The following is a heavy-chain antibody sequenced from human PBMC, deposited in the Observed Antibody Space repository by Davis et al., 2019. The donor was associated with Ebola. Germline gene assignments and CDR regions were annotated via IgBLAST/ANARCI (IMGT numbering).Heavy chain of an antibody. V-gene: IGHV3-33*01. Sequence: GGSLRLSCAASGFTFSNFAMHWVRQAPGKGLEWVAVIWYDGSNEYYADSAKGRFTISRDNSKNTLYLQMNSLRAEDTAVYYCARELEGISTWGQGTLVTVSS. J-gene: IGHJ4*02. CDR3: ARELEGIST. CDR2: IWYDGSNE. D-gene: IGHD2-15*01. CDR1: GFTFSNFA.